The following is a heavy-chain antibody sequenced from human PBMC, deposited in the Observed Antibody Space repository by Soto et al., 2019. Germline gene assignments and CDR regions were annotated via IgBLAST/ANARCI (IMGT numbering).Heavy chain of an antibody. V-gene: IGHV4-39*02. J-gene: IGHJ4*02. CDR2: IYYSGST. D-gene: IGHD3-10*01. CDR3: ARDVLLWFGEFRTDY. Sequence: ETLSLTCTVSGGSISSSSYYWGWIRQPPGKGLEWIGSIYYSGSTYYNPSLKSRVTISVDTSKNQFSLKLSSVTAADTAVYYCARDVLLWFGEFRTDYWGQGTLVTVSS. CDR1: GGSISSSSYY.